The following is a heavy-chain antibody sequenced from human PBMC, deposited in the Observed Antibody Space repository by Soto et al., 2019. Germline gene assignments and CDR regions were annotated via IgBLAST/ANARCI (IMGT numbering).Heavy chain of an antibody. CDR2: IDWDDDK. J-gene: IGHJ6*02. V-gene: IGHV2-70*01. D-gene: IGHD6-6*01. CDR3: ARIPHRYSSSSVGGGMDV. Sequence: VSGPTLVNPTQTLTLTCTFSGFSLSTSGMCVSWIRQPPGKALEWLALIDWDDDKYYSTSLKTRLTISKDTSKNQVVLTMTNMDPVDTATYYCARIPHRYSSSSVGGGMDVWGQGTTVTVSS. CDR1: GFSLSTSGMC.